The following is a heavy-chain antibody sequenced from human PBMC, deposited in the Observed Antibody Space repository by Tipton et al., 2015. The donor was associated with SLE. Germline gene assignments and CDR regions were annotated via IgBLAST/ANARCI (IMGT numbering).Heavy chain of an antibody. CDR2: ISAYNGNT. CDR3: ARDPLWSSGWYNYYYGMDV. Sequence: QSGPEVKKPGASVKVSCKASGYTFTSYGISWVRQAPGQGLEWMGWISAYNGNTNYAQKLQGRVTMTTDTSTSTAYMELSSLRSEDTAVYYCARDPLWSSGWYNYYYGMDVWGQGTTVTVSS. CDR1: GYTFTSYG. J-gene: IGHJ6*02. V-gene: IGHV1-18*01. D-gene: IGHD6-19*01.